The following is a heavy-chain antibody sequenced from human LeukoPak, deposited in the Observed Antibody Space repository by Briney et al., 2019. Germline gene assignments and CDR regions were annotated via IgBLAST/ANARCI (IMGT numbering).Heavy chain of an antibody. V-gene: IGHV1-69*05. Sequence: SVKVSCKASGGTFSSYAISLVRQAPGQGLEWMGGIIPIFGTANYAQKFQGRVTITTDESTSTAYMELSSLRSEDTAVYYCARLYSSSWYVGDYWGQGTLVTVSS. CDR2: IIPIFGTA. CDR3: ARLYSSSWYVGDY. CDR1: GGTFSSYA. D-gene: IGHD6-13*01. J-gene: IGHJ4*02.